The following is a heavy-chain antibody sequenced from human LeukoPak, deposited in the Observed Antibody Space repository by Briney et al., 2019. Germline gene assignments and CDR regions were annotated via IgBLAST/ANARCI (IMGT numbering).Heavy chain of an antibody. CDR1: GFTFSDYY. CDR3: ASSEDIVVVPAAQQDSSSFDY. D-gene: IGHD2-2*01. CDR2: ISSSGSTI. J-gene: IGHJ4*02. Sequence: PGGSLRLSCAASGFTFSDYYMSWIRQAPGKGLEWVSYISSSGSTIYYADSVKGRFTISRDNAKNSLYLQMDSLRAEDTAVYYCASSEDIVVVPAAQQDSSSFDYWGQGTLVTVSS. V-gene: IGHV3-11*04.